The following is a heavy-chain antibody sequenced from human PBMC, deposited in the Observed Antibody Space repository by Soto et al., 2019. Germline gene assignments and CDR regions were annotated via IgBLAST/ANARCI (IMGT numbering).Heavy chain of an antibody. J-gene: IGHJ4*02. D-gene: IGHD4-17*01. V-gene: IGHV3-48*01. CDR2: ISSGSSTI. CDR3: ASHDYGDYVDC. Sequence: EVQLVESGGGLVQPGGTLRLSCAASGFTFSTYSMNWVRQAPGKGLEWVSYISSGSSTISYADSVKGRFTISRDNAKKSLYLQMNSLRAEDTAVYYCASHDYGDYVDCWGQGTLVTVSS. CDR1: GFTFSTYS.